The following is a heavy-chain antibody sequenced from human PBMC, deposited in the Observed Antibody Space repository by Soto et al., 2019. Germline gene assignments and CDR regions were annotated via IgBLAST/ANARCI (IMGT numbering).Heavy chain of an antibody. J-gene: IGHJ6*02. Sequence: GGSLSLSCSASGFTFRSYSMNWVRQAPGKGLEWVSSISSSSSYIYYADSVKGRFTISRDNAKNSLYLQMNSLRAEDTAVYYCVRGCSGGSCSYYYYGMDVWGQGTTVTGSS. V-gene: IGHV3-21*01. CDR3: VRGCSGGSCSYYYYGMDV. CDR1: GFTFRSYS. D-gene: IGHD2-15*01. CDR2: ISSSSSYI.